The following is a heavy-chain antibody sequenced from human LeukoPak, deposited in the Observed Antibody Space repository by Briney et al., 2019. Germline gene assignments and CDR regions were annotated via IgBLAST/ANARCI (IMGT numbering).Heavy chain of an antibody. Sequence: PSETLSLTCTVSGGSISSSSYYWGWIRQPPGKGLEWIGSIYYSGSTYYNPSLKSRVTISVDTSKNQFSLKLSSVTAADTAVYYCARSLYSSSWYGRYYFDYWGQGTLVTVSS. CDR2: IYYSGST. J-gene: IGHJ4*02. CDR1: GGSISSSSYY. CDR3: ARSLYSSSWYGRYYFDY. D-gene: IGHD6-13*01. V-gene: IGHV4-39*01.